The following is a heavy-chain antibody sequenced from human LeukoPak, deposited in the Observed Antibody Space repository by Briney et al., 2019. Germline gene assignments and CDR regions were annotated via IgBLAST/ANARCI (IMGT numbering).Heavy chain of an antibody. CDR1: GFTFSSYS. CDR2: ISSSSSTI. D-gene: IGHD5-12*01. Sequence: GGSLRLSCAASGFTFSSYSMNWVRQAPGKGLQWVSYISSSSSTINYADSVKGRFTISRDNAKNSLYLQMNSLRAEDTAVYYCARDLDIVATDPLGGWGQGTLVTVSS. CDR3: ARDLDIVATDPLGG. V-gene: IGHV3-48*01. J-gene: IGHJ4*02.